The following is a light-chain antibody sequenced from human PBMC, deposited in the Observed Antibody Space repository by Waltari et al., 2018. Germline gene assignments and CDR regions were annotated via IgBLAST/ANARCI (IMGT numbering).Light chain of an antibody. CDR2: GNT. V-gene: IGLV1-40*01. J-gene: IGLJ2*01. Sequence: QSGLTQPPSVSGAPGQRVTISCPWSSSNIWAGSDVHWYQLLPGTAPKLLIYGNTNRPSGVPDRFSGSKSGTSASLAITGLQTEDEADYYCQSYDSSLSNSVFGGGTKLTVL. CDR1: SSNIWAGSD. CDR3: QSYDSSLSNSV.